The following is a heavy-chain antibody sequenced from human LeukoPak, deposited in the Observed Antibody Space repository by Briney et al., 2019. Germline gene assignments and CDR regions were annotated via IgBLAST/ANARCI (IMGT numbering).Heavy chain of an antibody. CDR2: IHYSGST. Sequence: SETLSLTCTVSGGSISSYYWSWIRQPPGKGLEWIGYIHYSGSTNYNPSLKSRVTISVDMSKNQFSLKLSSVTAADTAVYYCARDSGQRSHYYYYYYMDVWGKGTTVTVSS. D-gene: IGHD5-12*01. J-gene: IGHJ6*03. CDR3: ARDSGQRSHYYYYYYMDV. V-gene: IGHV4-59*01. CDR1: GGSISSYY.